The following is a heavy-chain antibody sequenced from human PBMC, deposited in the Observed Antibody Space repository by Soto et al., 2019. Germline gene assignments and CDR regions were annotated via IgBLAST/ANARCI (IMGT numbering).Heavy chain of an antibody. V-gene: IGHV4-34*01. D-gene: IGHD1-1*01. CDR3: ARNEWFDP. CDR2: INHSGST. CDR1: GWSISGWC. J-gene: IGHJ5*02. Sequence: EALSRNSTVSGWSISGWCWSWIRQPPGRGLEWIGEINHSGSTNYNPSLKSRVTISVDTPKNQFSLKLSSVTAADTAVYYCARNEWFDPWGQGTLVPVSS.